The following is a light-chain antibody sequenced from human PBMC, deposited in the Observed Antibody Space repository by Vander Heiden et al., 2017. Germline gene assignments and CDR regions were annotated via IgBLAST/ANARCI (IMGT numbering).Light chain of an antibody. CDR2: WAS. CDR3: QQYDSTPQT. CDR1: QSVLYSSNNKNY. Sequence: DIVMTQPPDSLAVSLGERATINCKSSQSVLYSSNNKNYLAWYQQKPGQPPKLLIYWASTRESGVPDRFSGSGSGTDFTLTISSLQAEDVAVYYCQQYDSTPQTFGQGTKVEIK. V-gene: IGKV4-1*01. J-gene: IGKJ1*01.